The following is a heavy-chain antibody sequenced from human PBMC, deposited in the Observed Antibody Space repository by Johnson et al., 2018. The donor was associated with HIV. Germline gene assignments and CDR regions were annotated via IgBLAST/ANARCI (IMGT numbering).Heavy chain of an antibody. CDR3: AKDRVGATSPQAQNAFDI. Sequence: QMLLVESGGGVVRPGGSLRLSCAASGFTFDDYGMSWVRQVPGKGLEWVSVIYSGGSTYYADSVKGRFTLSRDNSKNTLYLQMNSLRAEDTAVYYCAKDRVGATSPQAQNAFDIWGQGTMVTVSS. J-gene: IGHJ3*02. V-gene: IGHV3-NL1*01. CDR2: IYSGGST. D-gene: IGHD1-26*01. CDR1: GFTFDDYG.